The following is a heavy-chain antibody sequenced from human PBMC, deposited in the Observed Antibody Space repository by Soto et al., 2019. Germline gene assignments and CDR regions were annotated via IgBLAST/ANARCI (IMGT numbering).Heavy chain of an antibody. V-gene: IGHV5-10-1*01. J-gene: IGHJ4*02. CDR1: GYSFAGRW. D-gene: IGHD3-22*01. Sequence: KVSCKASGYSFAGRWITWVCQKPGKGLEWMGRIDPSDSQTYYSPSFRGHVTISVTKSITTVFLQWSSLRASDTAMYYCARQIYDSDTGPNFQYYFDSWGQGTPVTVSS. CDR2: IDPSDSQT. CDR3: ARQIYDSDTGPNFQYYFDS.